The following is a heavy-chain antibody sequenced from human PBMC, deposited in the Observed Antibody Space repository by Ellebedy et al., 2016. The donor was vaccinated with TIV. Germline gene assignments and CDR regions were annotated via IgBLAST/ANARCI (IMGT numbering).Heavy chain of an antibody. V-gene: IGHV1-18*01. Sequence: ASVKVSXKASGGTFSSYAISWVRQAPGQGLEWMGWISAYNGNTNYAQKLQGRVTMTTDTSTSTAYMELRSLRSDDTAVYYCARGYSSGSGWFDPWGQGTLVTVSS. D-gene: IGHD6-19*01. CDR1: GGTFSSYA. CDR2: ISAYNGNT. CDR3: ARGYSSGSGWFDP. J-gene: IGHJ5*02.